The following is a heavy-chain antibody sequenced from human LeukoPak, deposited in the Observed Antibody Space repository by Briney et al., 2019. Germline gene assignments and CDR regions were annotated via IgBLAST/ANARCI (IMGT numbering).Heavy chain of an antibody. J-gene: IGHJ4*02. CDR1: GFTFSIHG. CDR3: AKRSDYGGNWNSFDY. V-gene: IGHV3-23*01. D-gene: IGHD4-23*01. CDR2: ISGRDEKT. Sequence: QPGGSLRLSCAASGFTFSIHGMSWVRQAPGKGLEWVSTISGRDEKTYCADSVKGRFTISRDNSKNTLYLQMNRLRAEDTAVYYCAKRSDYGGNWNSFDYWGQGALVTVSS.